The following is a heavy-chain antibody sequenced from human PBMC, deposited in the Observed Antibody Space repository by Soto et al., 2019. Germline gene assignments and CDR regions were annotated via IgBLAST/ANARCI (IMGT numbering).Heavy chain of an antibody. CDR3: ARDRRYFYGSGRAGGLDV. CDR1: GGSVSSGSYY. D-gene: IGHD3-10*01. CDR2: IYYSGST. V-gene: IGHV4-61*01. J-gene: IGHJ6*02. Sequence: WETLSLTCTGSGGSVSSGSYYWSWIRQPPGKGLAWIGYIYYSGSTNYNPSLKSRVTISVDTSKNQFSLKLSSVTAADTAVYYCARDRRYFYGSGRAGGLDVWGQGTTVTAP.